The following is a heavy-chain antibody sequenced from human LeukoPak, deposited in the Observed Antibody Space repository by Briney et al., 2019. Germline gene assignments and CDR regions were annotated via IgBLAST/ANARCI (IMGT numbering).Heavy chain of an antibody. V-gene: IGHV3-11*01. J-gene: IGHJ6*02. Sequence: PGWSLRLSCAASGFTFSDYYMSWIRQAPGKGLEWVSYISSSGSTIYYADSVKGRFTISRDNAKNSLYLQMNSLRAEDTAVYYCAGSHHYYYGMDVWGQGTTITVSS. CDR2: ISSSGSTI. CDR3: AGSHHYYYGMDV. D-gene: IGHD1-26*01. CDR1: GFTFSDYY.